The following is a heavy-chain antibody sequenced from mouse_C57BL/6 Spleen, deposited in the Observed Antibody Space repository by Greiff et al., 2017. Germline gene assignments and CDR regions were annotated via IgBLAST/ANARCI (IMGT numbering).Heavy chain of an antibody. J-gene: IGHJ2*01. CDR1: GFTFNTYA. V-gene: IGHV10-3*01. CDR2: IRSKSSNYAT. CDR3: VREKGYDYDASYYFDY. D-gene: IGHD2-4*01. Sequence: EVKLLESGGGLVQPKGSLKLSCAASGFTFNTYAMHWVRQAPGKGLEWVARIRSKSSNYATYYADSVKDRFTISRDDSQSMLYLQMNNLKTEDTAMYYWVREKGYDYDASYYFDYWGQGTTLTVSS.